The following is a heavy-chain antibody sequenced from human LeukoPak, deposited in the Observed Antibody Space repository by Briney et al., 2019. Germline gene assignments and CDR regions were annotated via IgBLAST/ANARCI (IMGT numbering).Heavy chain of an antibody. J-gene: IGHJ6*03. CDR3: ARDQGTGGHYYYYMDV. CDR1: GFTFSSYE. CDR2: ISSSGSAI. Sequence: GGSLRLSCAASGFTFSSYEMNWVRQAPGKGLEWVSYISSSGSAIFYADSVKGRFTISRDSAKNSLYLQMNSLRAGDTAVYYCARDQGTGGHYYYYMDVWGKGTTVTVSS. D-gene: IGHD7-27*01. V-gene: IGHV3-48*03.